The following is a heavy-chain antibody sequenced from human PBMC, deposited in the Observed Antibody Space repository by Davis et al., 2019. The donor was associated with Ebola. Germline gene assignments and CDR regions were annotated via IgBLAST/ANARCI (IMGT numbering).Heavy chain of an antibody. CDR2: INPSGGST. Sequence: ASVKVSCKASGYTFTSYYMHWVRQAPGQGLEWMGIINPSGGSTSYAQKFQGRVTMTRDTSTSTAYMELSSLRSEDTAVYYCARDRVGVATIYYYYGMDVWGQGTTVTVSS. CDR3: ARDRVGVATIYYYYGMDV. J-gene: IGHJ6*02. CDR1: GYTFTSYY. D-gene: IGHD5-12*01. V-gene: IGHV1-46*01.